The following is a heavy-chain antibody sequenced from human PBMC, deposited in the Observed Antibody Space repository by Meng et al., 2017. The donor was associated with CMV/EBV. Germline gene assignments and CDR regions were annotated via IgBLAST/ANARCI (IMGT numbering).Heavy chain of an antibody. J-gene: IGHJ4*02. CDR3: ARECSSTSCYLY. CDR1: GYSTSSVYY. Sequence: SETLSLTCAVSGYSTSSVYYWGWIRQPPGKGLEWIGSIYHSGTIYHSESTYYNPSLKSRVTISVDTSKNQFSLKLSSVTAADTAVYYCARECSSTSCYLYWGQGTLVTVSS. D-gene: IGHD2-2*01. V-gene: IGHV4-38-2*02. CDR2: IYHSGTIYHSEST.